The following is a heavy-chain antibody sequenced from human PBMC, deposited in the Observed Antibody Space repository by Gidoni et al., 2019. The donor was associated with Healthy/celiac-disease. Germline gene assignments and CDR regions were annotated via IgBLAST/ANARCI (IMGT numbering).Heavy chain of an antibody. V-gene: IGHV3-21*01. D-gene: IGHD6-6*01. CDR3: ARVKSSSAVDWFDP. J-gene: IGHJ5*02. CDR1: GFTFSSYS. CDR2: ISSSSSYI. Sequence: EVQLVESGGGLVKPGGSLRLLCAASGFTFSSYSMNWVRQAPGKGLEWVSSISSSSSYIYYADSVKGRFTISRDNAKNSLYLQMNSLRAEDTAVYYCARVKSSSAVDWFDPWGQGTLVTVSS.